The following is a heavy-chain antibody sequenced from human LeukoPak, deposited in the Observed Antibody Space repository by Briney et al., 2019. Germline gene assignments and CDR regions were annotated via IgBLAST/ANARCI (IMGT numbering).Heavy chain of an antibody. V-gene: IGHV3-23*01. J-gene: IGHJ5*02. CDR1: GFTFSSYA. CDR3: VREIGWFDP. Sequence: TGASLRLSCAASGFTFSSYAMSWVRQAPGKGLEWVSVISDSGGSTYYADSVKGRFTISRDNSKNTLYLQMNSLTAEDTAVYYCVREIGWFDPWGQGTLVTVSS. CDR2: ISDSGGST.